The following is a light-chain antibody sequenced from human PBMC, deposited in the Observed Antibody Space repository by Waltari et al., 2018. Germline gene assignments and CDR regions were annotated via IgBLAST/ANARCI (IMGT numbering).Light chain of an antibody. CDR3: QQRRNWPLT. CDR2: DAS. Sequence: EIVLTQSPAILSFSPGERATLSCRASQSVGTSVAWYQQRPGQSPRLLIYDASYRATGIPARFSGSGSETDFTLTISSLQPEDFAVYYCQQRRNWPLTFGGGTRVQI. J-gene: IGKJ4*01. CDR1: QSVGTS. V-gene: IGKV3-11*01.